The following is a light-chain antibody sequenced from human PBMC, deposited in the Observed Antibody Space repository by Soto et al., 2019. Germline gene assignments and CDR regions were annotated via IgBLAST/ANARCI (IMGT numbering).Light chain of an antibody. Sequence: EIVLTQSPATLSLSPGERATLSCRASQSVSSYLAWYQQKPGQAPRLLIYDASNRATGIPARFSGSGSGTDFTHTSSSLEPEDYAVYYCQQRSNWLYTFGQGTKLEIK. CDR3: QQRSNWLYT. J-gene: IGKJ2*01. CDR2: DAS. V-gene: IGKV3-11*01. CDR1: QSVSSY.